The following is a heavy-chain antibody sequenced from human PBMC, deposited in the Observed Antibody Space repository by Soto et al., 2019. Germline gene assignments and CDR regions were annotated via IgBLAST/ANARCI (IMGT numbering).Heavy chain of an antibody. D-gene: IGHD2-2*01. CDR3: ARDRRYCSSTSCYLLDP. CDR1: GYTFTSYG. CDR2: ISAYNGNT. J-gene: IGHJ5*02. Sequence: ASVKVSCKASGYTFTSYGISWVRQAPGQGLEWMGWISAYNGNTNYAQKLQGRVTMTTDTSTSTAYMELRSLRSDDTAVYYCARDRRYCSSTSCYLLDPWGKGTLVTVSS. V-gene: IGHV1-18*01.